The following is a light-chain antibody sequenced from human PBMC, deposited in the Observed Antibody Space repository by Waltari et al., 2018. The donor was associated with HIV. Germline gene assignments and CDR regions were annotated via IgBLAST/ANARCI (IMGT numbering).Light chain of an antibody. V-gene: IGLV1-40*01. Sequence: QSVLTQPPSVSGAPGQGVTISCTGSSSNIGAGYDVHWYQQLPGTAPKFLSFGYINRPSGVPDRFSGSKSATSASLAITGLQAEDEADYYCQSFDSSLNGVVFGGGTKLTVL. J-gene: IGLJ2*01. CDR2: GYI. CDR3: QSFDSSLNGVV. CDR1: SSNIGAGYD.